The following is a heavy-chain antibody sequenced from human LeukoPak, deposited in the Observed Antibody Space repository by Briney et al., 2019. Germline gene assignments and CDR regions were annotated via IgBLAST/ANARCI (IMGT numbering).Heavy chain of an antibody. CDR1: GYTFSNNN. CDR2: MNPISGNT. D-gene: IGHD6-25*01. J-gene: IGHJ4*02. Sequence: ASVKVSCKASGYTFSNNNINWVRQATGQGLEGMGWMNPISGNTGFAQKFQGRVTITRITSISTAYMEMSSLRSDDTAVYYCVRGAKCSGADCDSTKEYVYYFDYWGQGTLVTVSS. CDR3: VRGAKCSGADCDSTKEYVYYFDY. V-gene: IGHV1-8*03.